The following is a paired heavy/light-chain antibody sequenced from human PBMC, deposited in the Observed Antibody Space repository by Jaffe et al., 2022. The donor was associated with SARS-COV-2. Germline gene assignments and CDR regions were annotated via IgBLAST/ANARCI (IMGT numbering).Heavy chain of an antibody. D-gene: IGHD6-19*01. V-gene: IGHV3-48*03. J-gene: IGHJ4*02. CDR3: ARGGARGWYRGGYYFDY. CDR2: ISSSGSTI. CDR1: GFTFSSYE. Sequence: EVQLVESGGGLVQPGGSLRLSCAASGFTFSSYEMNWVRQAPGKGLEWVSYISSSGSTIYYADSVKGRFTISRDNAKNSLYLQMNSLRAEDTAVYYCARGGARGWYRGGYYFDYWGQGTLVTVSS.
Light chain of an antibody. CDR3: QQYDNLPPS. J-gene: IGKJ5*01. CDR1: QDISNY. CDR2: DAS. V-gene: IGKV1-33*01. Sequence: DIQMTQSPSSLSASVGDRVTITCQASQDISNYLNWYQQKPGKAPKLLIYDASNLETGVPSRFSGSGSGTDFTFTISSLQPEDIATYYCQQYDNLPPSFGQGTRLEIK.